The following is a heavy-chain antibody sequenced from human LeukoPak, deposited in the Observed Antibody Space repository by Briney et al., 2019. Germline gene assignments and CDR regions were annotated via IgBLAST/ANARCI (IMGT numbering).Heavy chain of an antibody. CDR3: ARGVSFHDFWSGYQEHNWFDP. CDR1: GYTFTGYY. CDR2: MNPNSGNT. V-gene: IGHV1-8*03. Sequence: ASVKVSCKASGYTFTGYYMHWVRQAPGQGLEWMGWMNPNSGNTGYAQKFQGRITTTRNTSISTAYMELSSLRSEDTAVYYCARGVSFHDFWSGYQEHNWFDPWGQGTLVTVSS. J-gene: IGHJ5*02. D-gene: IGHD3-3*01.